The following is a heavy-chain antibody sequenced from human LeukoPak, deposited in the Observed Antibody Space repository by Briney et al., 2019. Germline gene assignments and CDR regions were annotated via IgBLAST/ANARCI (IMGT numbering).Heavy chain of an antibody. CDR1: GGTFSSYA. V-gene: IGHV1-69*06. D-gene: IGHD2-21*01. J-gene: IGHJ4*02. Sequence: ASVKVSCKASGGTFSSYAISWVRQAPGQGLEWMGGIIPIFGTANYAQKFQGRVTITADKSTSTAYMELSSLRSEDTAVYYCARVGLSGGDFDYWGQGTLVTVSS. CDR2: IIPIFGTA. CDR3: ARVGLSGGDFDY.